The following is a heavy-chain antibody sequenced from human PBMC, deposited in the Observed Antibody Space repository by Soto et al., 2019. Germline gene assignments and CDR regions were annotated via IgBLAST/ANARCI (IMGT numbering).Heavy chain of an antibody. D-gene: IGHD2-21*01. Sequence: QVHLVESGGGVVQPGRSLRLSCVGSGFSFSDYSIHWVRQAPGKGLEWVAFISYGGDKKFFADSVKGRFNISRDNAKNTVSLHMSSLRPEDTAVFHCAVMAGLVVSDDFGLDVWGQGTTVTVSS. CDR3: AVMAGLVVSDDFGLDV. CDR1: GFSFSDYS. CDR2: ISYGGDKK. J-gene: IGHJ6*02. V-gene: IGHV3-30-3*01.